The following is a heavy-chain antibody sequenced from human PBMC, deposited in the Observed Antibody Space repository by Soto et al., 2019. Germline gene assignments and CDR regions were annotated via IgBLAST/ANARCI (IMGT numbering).Heavy chain of an antibody. Sequence: EVQLVESGGGLVQPGGSLRLSCEASGFTFSSYWMHWVRQAPGKGLVWISRIKGDASSVNYAASVKGRFTISRDNAKNTLYLQMNSLSAEDTALYYCARGASGGFYFDYWGQGTLVTVSS. V-gene: IGHV3-74*01. D-gene: IGHD3-10*01. CDR1: GFTFSSYW. CDR3: ARGASGGFYFDY. J-gene: IGHJ4*02. CDR2: IKGDASSV.